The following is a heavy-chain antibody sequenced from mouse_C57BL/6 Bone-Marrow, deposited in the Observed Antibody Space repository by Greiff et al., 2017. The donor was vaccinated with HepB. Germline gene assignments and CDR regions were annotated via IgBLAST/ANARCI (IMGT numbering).Heavy chain of an antibody. CDR3: QAGGGISPLAPYYFDY. Sequence: VQLKESGPELVKPGASVKISCKASGYSFTDYNMNWVKQSNGKSLEWIGVINPNYGTTSYNQKFKGKATLTVDQSSSTAYMQLNSLTSEDSAVYYCQAGGGISPLAPYYFDYWGQGTTLTVSS. V-gene: IGHV1-39*01. CDR1: GYSFTDYN. D-gene: IGHD1-3*01. CDR2: INPNYGTT. J-gene: IGHJ2*01.